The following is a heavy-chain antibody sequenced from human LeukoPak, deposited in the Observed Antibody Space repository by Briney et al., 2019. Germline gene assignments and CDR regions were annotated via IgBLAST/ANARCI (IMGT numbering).Heavy chain of an antibody. V-gene: IGHV4-39*01. D-gene: IGHD6-13*01. J-gene: IGHJ4*02. CDR2: IYSRGST. CDR1: GGSISSSNYY. Sequence: SETLSLTCIVSGGSISSSNYYWGWIRQSPGKGLEWIGSIYSRGSTYYNPSLKSRVTISVDTSQNHFSLNLSSVTAADTAVYFCARHPIADYFGYWGQGTLVTVSS. CDR3: ARHPIADYFGY.